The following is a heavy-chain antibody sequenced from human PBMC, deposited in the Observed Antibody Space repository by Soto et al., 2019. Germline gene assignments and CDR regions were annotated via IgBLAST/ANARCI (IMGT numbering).Heavy chain of an antibody. D-gene: IGHD2-2*01. CDR3: ARVNCSSTSCYGGDGWFDP. Sequence: SETLSLTCTVSGGSISSYYWSWIRQPPGKGLEWIGYIYYSGSTNYNPSLKSRVTISVDTSKNQFSLKLSSVTAADTAVYYCARVNCSSTSCYGGDGWFDPWGQGTLVTVSS. CDR1: GGSISSYY. CDR2: IYYSGST. V-gene: IGHV4-59*01. J-gene: IGHJ5*02.